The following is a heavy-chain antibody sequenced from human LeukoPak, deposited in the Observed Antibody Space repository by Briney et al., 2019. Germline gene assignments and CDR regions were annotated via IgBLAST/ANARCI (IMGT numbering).Heavy chain of an antibody. CDR2: ISWNGARI. D-gene: IGHD6-19*01. CDR3: VKDLVAASENVRGWYPMDY. Sequence: PGGSLRLSCEASGFTLSNYAMSWVRQAPGKGLEWVSLISWNGARIHYGDSVKGRFTISRDNSKNSLYLQMNSLRTEDTALYYCVKDLVAASENVRGWYPMDYWGQGTLVTVSS. CDR1: GFTLSNYA. J-gene: IGHJ4*02. V-gene: IGHV3-43*01.